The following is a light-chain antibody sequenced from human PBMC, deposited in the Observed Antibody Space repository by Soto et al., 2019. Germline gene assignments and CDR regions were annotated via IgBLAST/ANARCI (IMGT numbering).Light chain of an antibody. V-gene: IGLV2-14*01. CDR2: EVN. J-gene: IGLJ1*01. Sequence: QSALTQPASVSGSPGQSVTISCTGPRSDIGDSNFISWYQHSPGNAPRLLIYEVNNRPSGVSKRFSGSKAGNTASLTISGLLDDDEADYFCASFRSGTILVFGSGTKVTVL. CDR1: RSDIGDSNF. CDR3: ASFRSGTILV.